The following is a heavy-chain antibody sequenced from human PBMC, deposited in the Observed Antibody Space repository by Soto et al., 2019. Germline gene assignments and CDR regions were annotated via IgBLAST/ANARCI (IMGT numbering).Heavy chain of an antibody. D-gene: IGHD2-21*02. V-gene: IGHV2-5*02. CDR1: GLSLSTTGVG. CDR2: IYWDDDK. CDR3: VQSRCGGDCLQSYSSHSYYGLDV. Sequence: QITLKESGPTLVKPTQPLTLTCTFSGLSLSTTGVGVGWIRQPPGKALEWLALIYWDDDKRYSPSLKSRLTITKDTSKIQVVLTMTNMDPVDTATYYCVQSRCGGDCLQSYSSHSYYGLDVWGQGTTVTVSS. J-gene: IGHJ6*02.